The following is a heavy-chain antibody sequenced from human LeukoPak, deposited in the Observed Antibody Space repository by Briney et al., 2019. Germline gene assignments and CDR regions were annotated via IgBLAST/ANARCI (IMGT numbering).Heavy chain of an antibody. CDR3: ARVRGPGDIVVVPAFYGMDV. CDR1: GGTFSSYA. V-gene: IGHV1-69*05. J-gene: IGHJ6*02. D-gene: IGHD2-2*01. Sequence: SVKVSCKASGGTFSSYAISWVRQAPGQGLEWMGGIIPIFGTANYAQKFQGRVTITTDESTSTAYMELSSLRSEDTAVYYCARVRGPGDIVVVPAFYGMDVWGQGTTVTVSS. CDR2: IIPIFGTA.